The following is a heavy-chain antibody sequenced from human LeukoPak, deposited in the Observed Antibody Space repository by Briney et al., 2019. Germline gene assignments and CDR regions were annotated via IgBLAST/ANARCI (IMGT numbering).Heavy chain of an antibody. Sequence: PGGSLRLSCAASGFTFSSYAMSWVRQAPGKGLEWVSAISGSGGSTYYADSVKGRFTISRDNSKNTLYLQMNSLRAEDTAVYYAVLVVMGAPDPIDYWGQGTLVTVSS. CDR2: ISGSGGST. CDR1: GFTFSSYA. V-gene: IGHV3-23*01. CDR3: VLVVMGAPDPIDY. J-gene: IGHJ4*02. D-gene: IGHD1-26*01.